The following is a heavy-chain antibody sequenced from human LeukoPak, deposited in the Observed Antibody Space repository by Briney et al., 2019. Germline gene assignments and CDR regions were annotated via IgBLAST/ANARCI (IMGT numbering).Heavy chain of an antibody. CDR1: GGSFSGYY. CDR2: INHSGST. J-gene: IGHJ4*02. CDR3: ASGYSYDPLDY. V-gene: IGHV4-34*01. Sequence: PSETQSLTCADYGGSFSGYYWSWIRQPPGKGLEWIGEINHSGSTNYNPSLKSRVTISVDTSKNQFSLKLSSVTAADTAVYYCASGYSYDPLDYWGQGTLVTVSS. D-gene: IGHD5-18*01.